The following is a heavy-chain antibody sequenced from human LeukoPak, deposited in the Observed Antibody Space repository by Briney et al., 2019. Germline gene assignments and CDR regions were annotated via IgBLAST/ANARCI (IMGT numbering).Heavy chain of an antibody. CDR2: IYHSGST. Sequence: SKPFSLTGVFLGGPISGGGYSGSWIRQPPGKGLEGMGYIYHSGSTYYNPSLKSRVTISVDRSKNQFSLKLSSVTAADTAVYYCARRSCSGGSCHLDYWGQGTLVTVSS. CDR1: GGPISGGGYS. CDR3: ARRSCSGGSCHLDY. D-gene: IGHD2-15*01. V-gene: IGHV4-30-2*01. J-gene: IGHJ4*02.